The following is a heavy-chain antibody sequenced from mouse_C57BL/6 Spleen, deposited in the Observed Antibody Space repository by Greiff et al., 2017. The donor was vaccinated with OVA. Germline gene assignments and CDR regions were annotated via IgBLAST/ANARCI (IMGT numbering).Heavy chain of an antibody. Sequence: DVQLQESGGGLVKPGGSLKLSCAASGFTFSDYGMHWVRQAPEKGLEWVAYISSGSSTIYYADTVKGRFTISRDNAKNTLFLQMTSLRSEDTAMYYCARRDWDKAMDYWGQGTSVTVSS. D-gene: IGHD4-1*01. J-gene: IGHJ4*01. CDR3: ARRDWDKAMDY. CDR1: GFTFSDYG. CDR2: ISSGSSTI. V-gene: IGHV5-17*01.